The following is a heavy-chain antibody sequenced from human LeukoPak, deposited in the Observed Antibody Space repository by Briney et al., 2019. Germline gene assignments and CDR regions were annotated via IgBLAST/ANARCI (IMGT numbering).Heavy chain of an antibody. CDR3: ASHIVVVTATLYNWFDP. CDR2: INHSGST. J-gene: IGHJ5*02. CDR1: GGSFSGYY. V-gene: IGHV4-34*01. Sequence: SETLSLTCAVYGGSFSGYYWSGIRQPPGKGLEWIGEINHSGSTNYNPSLKSRVTISVDTSKNQFSLKLSSVTAADTAVYYCASHIVVVTATLYNWFDPWGQGTLVTVSS. D-gene: IGHD2-21*02.